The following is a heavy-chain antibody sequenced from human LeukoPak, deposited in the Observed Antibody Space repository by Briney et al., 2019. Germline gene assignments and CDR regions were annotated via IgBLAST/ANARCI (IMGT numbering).Heavy chain of an antibody. CDR3: AKGGYSIAAYYYYYYMDV. CDR1: GFTFSSYS. CDR2: ISSSSSYI. V-gene: IGHV3-21*04. J-gene: IGHJ6*03. D-gene: IGHD6-25*01. Sequence: PGGSLRLSCAASGFTFSSYSMNWVRQAPGKGLEWVSSISSSSSYIYYADSVKGRFTISRDNSKNTLYLQMNSLRAEDTAVYYCAKGGYSIAAYYYYYYMDVWGKGTTVTVSS.